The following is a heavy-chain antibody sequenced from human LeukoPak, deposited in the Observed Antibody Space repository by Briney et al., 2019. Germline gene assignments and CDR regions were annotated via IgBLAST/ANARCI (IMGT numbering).Heavy chain of an antibody. CDR3: AKGFVKYYFDY. D-gene: IGHD3-10*01. CDR2: ISWNSGSI. Sequence: PGGSLRLSCAASGFTFDDYAMHWVRQAPGKGLEWVSGISWNSGSIGYADSVKGRFTISRDNAKNTLYLQMNSLRAEDTAVYYCAKGFVKYYFDYWGQGTLVTVSS. V-gene: IGHV3-9*01. CDR1: GFTFDDYA. J-gene: IGHJ4*02.